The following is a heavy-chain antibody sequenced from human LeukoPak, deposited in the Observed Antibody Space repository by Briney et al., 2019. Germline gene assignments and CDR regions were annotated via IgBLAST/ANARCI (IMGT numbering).Heavy chain of an antibody. CDR2: INPSGGST. V-gene: IGHV1-46*01. CDR1: GYTFTSYY. CDR3: ARVAAEVVGVPGAIGFGWLRRDYYYMDV. J-gene: IGHJ6*03. Sequence: ASVKVSCKASGYTFTSYYMHWVRQAPGEGLEWMGIINPSGGSTSYAQKFQGRVTMTRDMSTSTVYMELSSLRSEDTAVYYCARVAAEVVGVPGAIGFGWLRRDYYYMDVWGKGATVTVSS. D-gene: IGHD2-2*02.